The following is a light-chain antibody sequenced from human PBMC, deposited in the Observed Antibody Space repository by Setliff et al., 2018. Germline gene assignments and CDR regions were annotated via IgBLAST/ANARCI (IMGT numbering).Light chain of an antibody. J-gene: IGLJ1*01. V-gene: IGLV2-8*01. CDR3: TSYAGSNNFV. Sequence: QSALAQPPSASGSPGQSVTASCTGTSSDVGFYNYVSWYQQHPGKAPKLMIYEVTKRPSGVPDRFSGSKSGNTASLTVSGLLAEDEADYYCTSYAGSNNFVFGSGTKVTVL. CDR1: SSDVGFYNY. CDR2: EVT.